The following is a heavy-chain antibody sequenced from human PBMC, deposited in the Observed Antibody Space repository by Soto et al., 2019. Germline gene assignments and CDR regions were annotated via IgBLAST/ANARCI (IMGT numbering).Heavy chain of an antibody. Sequence: GGSLRLSCAASGFTFSSYAMSWVRQAPGKGLEWVSAISGSGGSTYYADSVKGRFTISRDNSKNTLYLQMNSLRAEDTAVYYCAKVGRRSRPPLNTVTTNRSYYFDYWGQGTLVTVSS. CDR2: ISGSGGST. CDR3: AKVGRRSRPPLNTVTTNRSYYFDY. J-gene: IGHJ4*02. CDR1: GFTFSSYA. V-gene: IGHV3-23*01. D-gene: IGHD4-17*01.